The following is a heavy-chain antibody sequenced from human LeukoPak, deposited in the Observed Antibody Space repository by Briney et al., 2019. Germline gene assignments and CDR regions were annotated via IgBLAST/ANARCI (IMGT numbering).Heavy chain of an antibody. CDR3: ARVRGGTSWYPAICFAP. J-gene: IGHJ5*02. V-gene: IGHV4-39*07. CDR2: IYYSGST. Sequence: SETLSLTCTVSGGSISSSSYYWGWIRQLPGKGLEWIGSIYYSGSTYYNPSLKSRVTLSIDTSKNQFSLKLSSVTAADTAVYYCARVRGGTSWYPAICFAPWGQGTLFTVSS. CDR1: GGSISSSSYY. D-gene: IGHD6-13*01.